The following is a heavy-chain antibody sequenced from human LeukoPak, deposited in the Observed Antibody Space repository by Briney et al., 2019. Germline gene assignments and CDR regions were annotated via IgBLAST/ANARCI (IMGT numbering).Heavy chain of an antibody. CDR3: ARDGAPTGRLNDY. V-gene: IGHV1-46*01. CDR1: GYTFTSYY. CDR2: VNPSGGDT. J-gene: IGHJ4*02. D-gene: IGHD6-13*01. Sequence: GASVKVSCKASGYTFTSYYLHWVRQAPGQRLEWVGMVNPSGGDTTYAQEFQSRVTMTRDKSTSTVYMELSSLRSEDTALYYCARDGAPTGRLNDYWGQGTLVTVSS.